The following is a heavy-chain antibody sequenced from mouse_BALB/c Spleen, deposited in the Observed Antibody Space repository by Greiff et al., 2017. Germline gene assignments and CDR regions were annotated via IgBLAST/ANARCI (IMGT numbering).Heavy chain of an antibody. J-gene: IGHJ4*01. CDR2: IDPANGNT. CDR1: GFNIKDTY. V-gene: IGHV14-3*02. CDR3: ARAFGYYGSSSYAMDY. Sequence: VQLKESGAELVKPGASVKLSCTASGFNIKDTYMHWVKQRPEQGLEWIGRIDPANGNTKYDPKFQGKATITADTSSNTAYLQLSSLTSEDTAVYYCARAFGYYGSSSYAMDYWGQGTSVTVSS. D-gene: IGHD1-1*01.